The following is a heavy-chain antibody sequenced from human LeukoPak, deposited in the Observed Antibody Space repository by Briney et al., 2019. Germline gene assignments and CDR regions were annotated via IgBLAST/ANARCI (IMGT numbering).Heavy chain of an antibody. CDR3: ARSVTIQNYYYYGMDV. V-gene: IGHV1-8*01. CDR2: MYPNSGNT. D-gene: IGHD4-11*01. CDR1: GYTFTSYD. J-gene: IGHJ6*02. Sequence: GASVKVSCKASGYTFTSYDINWVRQATGQGLEWMGWMYPNSGNTGYAQKFQGRVTMTRNTSISTAYMELSSLRSEDTAVYYCARSVTIQNYYYYGMDVWGQGTTVTVSS.